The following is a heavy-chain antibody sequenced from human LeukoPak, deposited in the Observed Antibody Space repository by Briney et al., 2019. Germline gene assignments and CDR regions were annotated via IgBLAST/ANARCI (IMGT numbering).Heavy chain of an antibody. V-gene: IGHV4-31*01. CDR1: GGSISSGGYY. CDR3: ARESVYYYGSGSYLGQYYYGMDV. CDR2: IYYSGST. D-gene: IGHD3-10*01. J-gene: IGHJ6*02. Sequence: PSETLSLTCTVSGGSISSGGYYWSWIRQHPGKGLEWIGYIYYSGSTYYNPSLRSPVTISVDTSKNQFSLKLSSVTAADTAVYYCARESVYYYGSGSYLGQYYYGMDVWGQGTTVTVSS.